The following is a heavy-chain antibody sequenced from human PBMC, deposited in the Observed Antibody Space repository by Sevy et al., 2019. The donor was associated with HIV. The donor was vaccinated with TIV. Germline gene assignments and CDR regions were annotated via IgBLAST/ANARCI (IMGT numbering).Heavy chain of an antibody. CDR3: ARHRSSGYHDDAFDL. CDR2: IYPDESDI. J-gene: IGHJ3*01. D-gene: IGHD3-22*01. V-gene: IGHV5-51*01. CDR1: GYSFTSQW. Sequence: GESLKISCKGSGYSFTSQWIGWVRQMPGKGLEWMGIIYPDESDIRYSPSFQGQVTISADKPISTAYLQWSSLKASDTAMYYCARHRSSGYHDDAFDLRGQGTMVTVSS.